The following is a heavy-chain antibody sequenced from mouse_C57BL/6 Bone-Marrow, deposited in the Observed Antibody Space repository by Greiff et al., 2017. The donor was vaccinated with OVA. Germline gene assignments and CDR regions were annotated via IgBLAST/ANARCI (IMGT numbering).Heavy chain of an antibody. V-gene: IGHV1-69*01. Sequence: QVQLQQPGAELVMPGASVKLSCKASGYTFTSYWMHWVKQSPGQGLEWIGEIDPSDSYTNYNQKFKGKSTLTVDKSSSTAYMQLSRLTSEDSAVYYCARWSSGCFAYWGQGTLVTVSA. D-gene: IGHD3-2*02. CDR1: GYTFTSYW. CDR3: ARWSSGCFAY. J-gene: IGHJ3*01. CDR2: IDPSDSYT.